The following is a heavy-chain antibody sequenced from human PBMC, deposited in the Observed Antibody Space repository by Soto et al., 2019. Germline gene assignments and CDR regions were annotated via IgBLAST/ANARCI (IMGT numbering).Heavy chain of an antibody. J-gene: IGHJ6*02. V-gene: IGHV3-66*01. CDR2: INNAGAT. CDR1: GFDASVNF. Sequence: GSLRLSCAASGFDASVNFMTWVRQAPGRGLEWVSVINNAGATFYADSVKGRFTISGDKSKNTLYLQMNSLRVEDTAIYYCVRENYYYHMDVWGQGTTVTVSS. CDR3: VRENYYYHMDV.